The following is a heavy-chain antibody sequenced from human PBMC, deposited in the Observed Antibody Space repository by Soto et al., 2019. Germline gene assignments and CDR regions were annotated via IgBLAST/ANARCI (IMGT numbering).Heavy chain of an antibody. V-gene: IGHV3-13*01. CDR1: GFTFSNYD. CDR2: IDIAGAT. D-gene: IGHD5-12*01. J-gene: IGHJ2*01. Sequence: GESLKISCAASGFTFSNYDMHWVRQTTGKGLEWVSAIDIAGATYYTDSVKGRFTISREKAKNSLYLQMNSLRADDTAVYYCARAARWLQSRYFDLWGRGTLVTVSS. CDR3: ARAARWLQSRYFDL.